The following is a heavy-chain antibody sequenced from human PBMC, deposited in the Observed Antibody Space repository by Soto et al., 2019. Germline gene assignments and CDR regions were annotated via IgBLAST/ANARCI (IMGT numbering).Heavy chain of an antibody. D-gene: IGHD3-22*01. CDR2: IKQDGSEK. CDR3: ASRSMIIDY. Sequence: EVQLVESGGGLVQPGGSLRLSCAASGFTCSSYWMSWVRQAQGKGLEWVANIKQDGSEKYYVDSVKGRFTISRDNAKNSLYLQMNSLRAEDTAVYYCASRSMIIDYWGQGTLVTVSS. CDR1: GFTCSSYW. V-gene: IGHV3-7*01. J-gene: IGHJ4*02.